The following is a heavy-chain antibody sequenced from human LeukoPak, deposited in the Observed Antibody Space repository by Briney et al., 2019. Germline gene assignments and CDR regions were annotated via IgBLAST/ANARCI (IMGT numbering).Heavy chain of an antibody. CDR2: INQGGSEK. Sequence: GGSLRLSCAASGFTFNTYWMTWVRQAPGKGPEWVANINQGGSEKHYLDSVKGRFTISRDNAKNSLYLQMNGLRAEDTAVYYCARVPHGTNSWFDYWDQGTLVTVSS. V-gene: IGHV3-7*01. D-gene: IGHD4-23*01. J-gene: IGHJ4*02. CDR3: ARVPHGTNSWFDY. CDR1: GFTFNTYW.